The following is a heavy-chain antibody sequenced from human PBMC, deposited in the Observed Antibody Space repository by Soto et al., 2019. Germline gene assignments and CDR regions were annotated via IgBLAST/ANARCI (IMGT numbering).Heavy chain of an antibody. J-gene: IGHJ3*02. CDR1: GFTFSRYE. Sequence: EVQLVESGGDLVQPGGSLRLSCAASGFTFSRYEMHWVRQAPGKGLEWLSYISTSGSTIYYADSVKGRFTISRDTSRNTQYLQMNSLRAEDTAVYYCAKAGQATTGRYSFDIWGQGRMVTVSS. D-gene: IGHD4-17*01. CDR2: ISTSGSTI. CDR3: AKAGQATTGRYSFDI. V-gene: IGHV3-48*03.